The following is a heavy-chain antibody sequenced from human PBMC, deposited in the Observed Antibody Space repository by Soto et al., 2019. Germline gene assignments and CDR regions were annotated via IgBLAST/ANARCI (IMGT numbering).Heavy chain of an antibody. CDR1: GGSICSYY. Sequence: SETLSLTCTVSGGSICSYYWSWIRQPPGKGLEWIGYIYYSGSTNYNPSLKSRVTISVDTSKNQFSLKLSSVTAADTAVYYCARSSGYYDSSGYYYQATDAFDIWGQGTMVTVSS. CDR2: IYYSGST. D-gene: IGHD3-22*01. J-gene: IGHJ3*02. CDR3: ARSSGYYDSSGYYYQATDAFDI. V-gene: IGHV4-59*01.